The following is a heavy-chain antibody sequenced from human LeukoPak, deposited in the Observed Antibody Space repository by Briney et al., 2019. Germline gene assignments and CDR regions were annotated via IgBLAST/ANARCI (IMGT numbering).Heavy chain of an antibody. D-gene: IGHD6-13*01. Sequence: SQTLSLTCTVSGGSISSGGYYWSWIRQHPGKGLEWIGYIYYSGSTYYNPSLKSRVTISVDTSKNQFSLRLSSVTAADTAVYYCARQKLVPYNWFDPWGQGTLVTVSS. CDR3: ARQKLVPYNWFDP. CDR2: IYYSGST. J-gene: IGHJ5*02. CDR1: GGSISSGGYY. V-gene: IGHV4-31*03.